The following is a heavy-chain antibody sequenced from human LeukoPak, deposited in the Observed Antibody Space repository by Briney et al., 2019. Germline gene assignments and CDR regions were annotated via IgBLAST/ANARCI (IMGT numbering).Heavy chain of an antibody. Sequence: GASVKVSCKASGGTFSSYAISWVRQAPGQGLEWMGGIIPIFGTANYAQKFQGRVTITTDESTSTAYMELSSLRSEDTAVYYCARVEWGDYGNFDAFDIWGQGTMVTVSS. CDR3: ARVEWGDYGNFDAFDI. CDR1: GGTFSSYA. CDR2: IIPIFGTA. D-gene: IGHD4-17*01. J-gene: IGHJ3*02. V-gene: IGHV1-69*05.